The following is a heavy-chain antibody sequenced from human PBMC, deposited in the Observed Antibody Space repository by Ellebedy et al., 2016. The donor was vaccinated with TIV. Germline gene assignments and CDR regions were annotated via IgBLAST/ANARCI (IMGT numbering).Heavy chain of an antibody. V-gene: IGHV4-34*01. CDR2: INHSGST. J-gene: IGHJ4*02. CDR3: ARGGRHGAAAGNDY. Sequence: MPSETLSLTCAVYGGSFSGYYWSWIRQPPGKGLEWIGEINHSGSTNYNPSLKSRVTISVDTSKNQFSLKLSSVTAADTAVYYCARGGRHGAAAGNDYWGQGTLVTVSS. CDR1: GGSFSGYY. D-gene: IGHD6-13*01.